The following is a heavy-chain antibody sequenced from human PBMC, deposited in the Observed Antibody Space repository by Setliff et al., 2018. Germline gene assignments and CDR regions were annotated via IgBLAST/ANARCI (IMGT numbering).Heavy chain of an antibody. V-gene: IGHV3-23*01. D-gene: IGHD3-16*01. CDR1: GFRFSIYA. Sequence: PGGSLRLSCAASGFRFSIYAMSWVRQAPGKGLEWVSSILGSGDSTYYADSVKGRFTISRDNAKTSLSLQMNSLRAEDTAFYYCARDRGGGLYDYWGLGTLVTAPQ. CDR2: ILGSGDST. CDR3: ARDRGGGLYDY. J-gene: IGHJ4*02.